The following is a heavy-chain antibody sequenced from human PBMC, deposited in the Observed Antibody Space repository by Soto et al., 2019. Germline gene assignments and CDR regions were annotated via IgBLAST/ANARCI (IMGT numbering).Heavy chain of an antibody. V-gene: IGHV4-30-4*01. Sequence: PSETLSLTCTVSGGSISSGDYYWSWIRQPPGKGLEWIGYIYYSGSTYYNPSLKSRVTISVDTSKNQFSLKLSSVTAADTAVYYCARAGPYGSSWYYYYGMDVWGQGTTVTVSS. J-gene: IGHJ6*02. CDR2: IYYSGST. CDR3: ARAGPYGSSWYYYYGMDV. CDR1: GGSISSGDYY. D-gene: IGHD6-13*01.